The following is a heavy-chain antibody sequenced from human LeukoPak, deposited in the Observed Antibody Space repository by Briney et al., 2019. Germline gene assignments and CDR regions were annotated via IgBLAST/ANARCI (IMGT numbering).Heavy chain of an antibody. CDR1: GGTFSSYA. J-gene: IGHJ4*02. Sequence: ASVKVSCKASGGTFSSYAISWVRQAPGQGLEWMGGIIPIFGTANYAQKFQGRVTITADESTSTAYMELSSLGSEDTAVYYCARDSPQYYYDSSGYYRTREFDYWGQGTLVTVSS. CDR3: ARDSPQYYYDSSGYYRTREFDY. V-gene: IGHV1-69*01. D-gene: IGHD3-22*01. CDR2: IIPIFGTA.